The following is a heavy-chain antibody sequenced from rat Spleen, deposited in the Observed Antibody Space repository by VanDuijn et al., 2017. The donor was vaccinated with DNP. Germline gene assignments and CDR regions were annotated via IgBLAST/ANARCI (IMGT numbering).Heavy chain of an antibody. J-gene: IGHJ2*01. CDR1: GFTFSDYN. D-gene: IGHD1-11*01. Sequence: EVQLVESGGGLVQPGRSLKLSCAASGFTFSDYNMAWVRQAPKKGLEWVATISYDGGSTRYGDSVKGRFTISSDNAKSTLYLQMNSLRSEDMATYYCARHRVRVWDYWGQGVMVTVSS. CDR3: ARHRVRVWDY. V-gene: IGHV5-7*01. CDR2: ISYDGGST.